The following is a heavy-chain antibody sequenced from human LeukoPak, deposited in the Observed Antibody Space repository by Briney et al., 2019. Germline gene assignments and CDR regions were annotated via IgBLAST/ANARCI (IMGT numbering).Heavy chain of an antibody. Sequence: PSETLSLTCAVYGGSFSGYYWSWIRQPPGKGLEWIGEINHSGSTNYNPSLKSRVTISVDTSKNQFSLKLSSVTAADTAVYYCARGLMSYDSSEVVGDYWGQGTLVTVSS. CDR3: ARGLMSYDSSEVVGDY. J-gene: IGHJ4*02. CDR2: INHSGST. D-gene: IGHD3-22*01. V-gene: IGHV4-34*01. CDR1: GGSFSGYY.